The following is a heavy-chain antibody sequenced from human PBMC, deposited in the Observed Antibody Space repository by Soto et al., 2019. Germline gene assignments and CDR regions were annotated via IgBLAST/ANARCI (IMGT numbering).Heavy chain of an antibody. Sequence: QVQLVESGGGVVQPGRSLRLSCAASGFTFSSYAMHWVRQAPGKGLEWVAVISYDGSNKYYAASVKGRFTISRDNSKNTLYLQMNSLRAEDTAVYYCARDATSEMATIKGYFDYWGQGTLVTVSS. V-gene: IGHV3-30-3*01. CDR1: GFTFSSYA. CDR2: ISYDGSNK. J-gene: IGHJ4*02. CDR3: ARDATSEMATIKGYFDY.